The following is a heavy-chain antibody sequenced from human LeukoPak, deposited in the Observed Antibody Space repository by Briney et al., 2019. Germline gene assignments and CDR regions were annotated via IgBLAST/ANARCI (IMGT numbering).Heavy chain of an antibody. J-gene: IGHJ4*02. V-gene: IGHV3-21*01. D-gene: IGHD6-13*01. Sequence: GGSLRLSCAASGFTFSNAWMSWVRQAPGKGLEWISSISGSSSYIYYADSVRGRFSISRDNAKNSLSLQMNSLRAEDTAVYYCARHLAATGCYWGQGTLVTVSS. CDR2: ISGSSSYI. CDR3: ARHLAATGCY. CDR1: GFTFSNAW.